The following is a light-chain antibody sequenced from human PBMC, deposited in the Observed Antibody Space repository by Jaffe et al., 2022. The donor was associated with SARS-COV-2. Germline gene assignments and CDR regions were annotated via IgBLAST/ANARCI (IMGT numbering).Light chain of an antibody. CDR2: GTS. CDR3: LQYASSPWT. Sequence: EIVLTQSPGTLSLSPGERATLSCRASQSMSSSFLAWYQQRPGQAPRVVLYGTSNRAPGIPDRFSGSASGTDFTLTISRLEPDDFAVYYCLQYASSPWTFGQGTKVEVK. CDR1: QSMSSSF. J-gene: IGKJ1*01. V-gene: IGKV3-20*01.